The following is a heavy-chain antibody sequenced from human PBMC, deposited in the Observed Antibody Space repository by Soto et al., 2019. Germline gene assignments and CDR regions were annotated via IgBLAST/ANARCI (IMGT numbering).Heavy chain of an antibody. J-gene: IGHJ5*02. CDR2: IFSNDEK. Sequence: QVTLKESGPVLVKPTETLTLTCTVSGFSLSNARMGVSWIRQPPGKALEWLAPIFSNDEKSYSTYLKSRLTISKDTSKSQVVPTITNMDPVDTATYYCARITSGTIFGVVIMSPVGWFDPWGQGTLVTVSS. V-gene: IGHV2-26*01. CDR3: ARITSGTIFGVVIMSPVGWFDP. D-gene: IGHD3-3*01. CDR1: GFSLSNARMG.